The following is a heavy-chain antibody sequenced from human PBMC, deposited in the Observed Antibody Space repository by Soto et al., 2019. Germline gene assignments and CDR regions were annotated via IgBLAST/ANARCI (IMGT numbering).Heavy chain of an antibody. CDR1: GFTFSSYG. CDR3: ARSGGYDFHGDYVGAFDI. CDR2: IWYDGSNK. D-gene: IGHD4-17*01. V-gene: IGHV3-33*01. J-gene: IGHJ3*02. Sequence: QVQLVESGGGVVQPGRSLRLSCAASGFTFSSYGMHWVRQAPGKGLEWVAVIWYDGSNKYYADSVKGRFTISRDNSKNTLYLQMNSLRAEDTAVYYCARSGGYDFHGDYVGAFDIWGQGTMVTVSS.